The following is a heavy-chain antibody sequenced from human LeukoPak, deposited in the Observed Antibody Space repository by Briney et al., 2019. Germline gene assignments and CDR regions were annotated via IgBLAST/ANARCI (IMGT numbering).Heavy chain of an antibody. J-gene: IGHJ4*02. CDR1: GFSISSGYY. CDR2: IYHSGRA. Sequence: PSETLSLTCAVSGFSISSGYYWGWIRQPPGKGLEWIGIIYHSGRAYYSPSLKSRVTISVDTSKNQFPLHLSSMTAADTAVYYCAREGTSGWYNYWGQGTLVTVSS. V-gene: IGHV4-38-2*02. D-gene: IGHD6-19*01. CDR3: AREGTSGWYNY.